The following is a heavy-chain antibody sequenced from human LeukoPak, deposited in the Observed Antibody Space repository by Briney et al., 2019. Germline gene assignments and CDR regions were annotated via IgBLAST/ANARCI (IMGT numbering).Heavy chain of an antibody. J-gene: IGHJ4*02. CDR1: GFTFSRYS. V-gene: IGHV3-21*01. D-gene: IGHD3-3*01. CDR2: ISISSNYI. Sequence: PGGSLRLSCAASGFTFSRYSMNWVRQAPGKGLEWVSSISISSNYIYYADSVKGRFTISRDNAKNSLYLQMNSLRAEDTAVYYCAGTIFGVVPDYWGQGTLVTVSS. CDR3: AGTIFGVVPDY.